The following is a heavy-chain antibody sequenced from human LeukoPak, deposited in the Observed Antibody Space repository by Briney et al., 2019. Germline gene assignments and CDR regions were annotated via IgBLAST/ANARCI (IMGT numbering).Heavy chain of an antibody. D-gene: IGHD3-22*01. CDR3: ARAEGSGYYQGRDY. CDR2: IFPNSGDT. Sequence: GASVKVSCKASGYSFTGYYMHWVRQAPGQGPEWMGWIFPNSGDTHYAQKFQGRVSMTRDTSISTAYMELNRLTPDDTAIYYCARAEGSGYYQGRDYWGQGTLVTVSS. V-gene: IGHV1-2*02. CDR1: GYSFTGYY. J-gene: IGHJ4*02.